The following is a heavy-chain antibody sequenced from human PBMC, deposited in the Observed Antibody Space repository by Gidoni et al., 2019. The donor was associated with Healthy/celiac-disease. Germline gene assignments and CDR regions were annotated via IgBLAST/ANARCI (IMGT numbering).Heavy chain of an antibody. CDR2: IIPIFGTA. D-gene: IGHD2-21*02. CDR1: GGTFSSYA. V-gene: IGHV1-69*01. CDR3: ARARLGGGDSFVLTFDY. Sequence: QVQLVQSGAEVKKPGSSVKVSCTASGGTFSSYAISWVRQAPGQGLGWMGGIIPIFGTANYAQKFQGRVTITADESTSTAYMELSSLRSEDTAVYYCARARLGGGDSFVLTFDYWGQGTLVTVSS. J-gene: IGHJ4*02.